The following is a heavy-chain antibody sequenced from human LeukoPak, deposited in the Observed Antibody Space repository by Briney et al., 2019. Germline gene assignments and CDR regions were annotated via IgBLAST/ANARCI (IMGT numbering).Heavy chain of an antibody. CDR2: ISSSGSYI. Sequence: SGGSLRLSCAASGFTFSTYSMHWVRQAQGKGLEWVSFISSSGSYIYYADSMKGRFTISRDNAKNSLYLQMNSLRAEDTAVYYCARDRYGDYYYGMDVWGQGITVTVSS. CDR1: GFTFSTYS. V-gene: IGHV3-21*01. J-gene: IGHJ6*02. D-gene: IGHD4-17*01. CDR3: ARDRYGDYYYGMDV.